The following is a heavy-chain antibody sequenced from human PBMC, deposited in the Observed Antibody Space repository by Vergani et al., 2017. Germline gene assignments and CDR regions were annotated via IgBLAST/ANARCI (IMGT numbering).Heavy chain of an antibody. J-gene: IGHJ4*02. D-gene: IGHD2-8*01. CDR1: GFTFSSYS. CDR2: ISSSSSYI. CDR3: ARDDVGYCTNGVCYDY. Sequence: EVQLVESGGGLVKPGGSLRLPCAASGFTFSSYSMNWVRQAPGEGVEGVSCISSSSSYIYYADSVKGRFTISRDNATNSLYLQMSNLSAEDTAVYYCARDDVGYCTNGVCYDYWGQGTLVTVSS. V-gene: IGHV3-21*01.